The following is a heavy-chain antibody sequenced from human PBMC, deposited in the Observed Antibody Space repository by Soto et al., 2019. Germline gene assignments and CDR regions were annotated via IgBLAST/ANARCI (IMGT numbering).Heavy chain of an antibody. V-gene: IGHV4-34*01. CDR1: GGSFSGYY. CDR2: INHSGST. D-gene: IGHD2-2*01. J-gene: IGHJ6*02. CDR3: ASPVVPAAMMASGDYYYYYGMDV. Sequence: SETLSLTCAVYGGSFSGYYWSWIRQPPGKGLEWIGEINHSGSTNYNPSLKSRVTISVDTSKNQFSLKLSSVTAADTAVYYCASPVVPAAMMASGDYYYYYGMDVWGQGTTVTVSS.